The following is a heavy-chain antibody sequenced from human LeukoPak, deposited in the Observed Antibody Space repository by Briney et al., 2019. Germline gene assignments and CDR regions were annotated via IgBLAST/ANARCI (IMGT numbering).Heavy chain of an antibody. V-gene: IGHV3-7*03. CDR3: ARGLYYYDSSGYYWDDAFDI. Sequence: GGSLRLSCAASGFTFSDYYMSWIRQAPGKGLEWVANIKQDGSEKYYVGSVKGRFTISRDNAKNSPYLQMNRLRAEDTAVYYCARGLYYYDSSGYYWDDAFDIWGQGTMVAVSS. D-gene: IGHD3-22*01. CDR1: GFTFSDYY. J-gene: IGHJ3*02. CDR2: IKQDGSEK.